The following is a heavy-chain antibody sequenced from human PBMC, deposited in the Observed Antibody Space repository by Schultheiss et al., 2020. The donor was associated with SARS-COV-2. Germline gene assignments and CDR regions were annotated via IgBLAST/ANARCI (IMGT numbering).Heavy chain of an antibody. CDR1: GGSISSYY. Sequence: SQTLSLTCTVSGGSISSYYWSWIRQPPGKGLEWIGEINHSGSTNYNPSLKSRVTISVDRSKNQFSLKLSSVTAADTAVYYCARGRFGEYWGQGTLVTVSS. CDR3: ARGRFGEY. D-gene: IGHD3-10*01. V-gene: IGHV4-34*01. J-gene: IGHJ4*02. CDR2: INHSGST.